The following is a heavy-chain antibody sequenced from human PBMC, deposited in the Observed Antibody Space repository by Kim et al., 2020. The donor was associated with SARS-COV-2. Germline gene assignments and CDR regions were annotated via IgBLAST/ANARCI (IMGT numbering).Heavy chain of an antibody. Sequence: TLSLTCTVSGGSISSGGYYLSWIRQHPGKGLEWSVYFDYSGSTYYNPSLKSRVTISVYTSKNQFSLKLSSVTAADTAVYYCARAASEARGYCMDVWGQGTPVTVSS. D-gene: IGHD3-10*01. J-gene: IGHJ6*02. V-gene: IGHV4-31*03. CDR3: ARAASEARGYCMDV. CDR2: FDYSGST. CDR1: GGSISSGGYY.